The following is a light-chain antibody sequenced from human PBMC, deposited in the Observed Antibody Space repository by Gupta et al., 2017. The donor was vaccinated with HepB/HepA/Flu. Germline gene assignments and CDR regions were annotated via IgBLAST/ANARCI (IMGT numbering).Light chain of an antibody. CDR3: SSYTYTTTLVV. CDR2: NVS. V-gene: IGLV2-14*03. CDR1: SSDY. J-gene: IGLJ2*01. Sequence: QSALTQPASLSGSPGQSITISCTGTSSDYVSWYQQYPGKAPKLLSYNVSDRPSGVSHRFSGSKSGNTASLSISGLQTEDEAYYYCSSYTYTTTLVVFGGGTKLTVL.